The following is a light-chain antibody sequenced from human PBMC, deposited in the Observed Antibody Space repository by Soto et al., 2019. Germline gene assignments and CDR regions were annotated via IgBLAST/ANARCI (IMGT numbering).Light chain of an antibody. CDR2: AAS. CDR3: QQSYSSPPT. CDR1: QSISNH. Sequence: DIQMTQSPSSLSASVQDRVIITCRASQSISNHLNGXQQKPGKAPKLLIFAASSLQSGVPSRFSCRRSGPECTLTISSLQPEDFSTYYCQQSYSSPPTFGQGTKVDIK. V-gene: IGKV1-39*01. J-gene: IGKJ1*01.